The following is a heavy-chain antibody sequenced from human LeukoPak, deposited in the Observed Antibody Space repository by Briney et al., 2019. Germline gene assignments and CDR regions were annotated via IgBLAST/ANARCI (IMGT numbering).Heavy chain of an antibody. Sequence: ASVKVSCKPSGYTFTRYYMHWVRQAPGQGLECMGIINPSGGSTSYAQKFQGRVTMTRDTSTSTVYMELSSLRSGDTAVYYCARGGQRVWFGEYNDYWGQGTLVTVSS. J-gene: IGHJ4*02. CDR3: ARGGQRVWFGEYNDY. CDR1: GYTFTRYY. CDR2: INPSGGST. D-gene: IGHD3-10*01. V-gene: IGHV1-46*01.